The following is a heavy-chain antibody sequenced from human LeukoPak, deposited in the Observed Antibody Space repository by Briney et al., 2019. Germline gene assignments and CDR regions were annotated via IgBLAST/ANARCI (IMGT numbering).Heavy chain of an antibody. CDR3: ARGGNIRAVVPAATYYYYYGMDV. V-gene: IGHV4-34*01. Sequence: SETLSLTCAVYGGSFSGYYWSWIRQPPGKGLEWIGEINHSGSTNYNPSLKSRVTISVDTSKNQFSLKLSSVTAADTAVYYCARGGNIRAVVPAATYYYYYGMDVWGQGTTVTVSS. CDR1: GGSFSGYY. D-gene: IGHD2-2*01. CDR2: INHSGST. J-gene: IGHJ6*02.